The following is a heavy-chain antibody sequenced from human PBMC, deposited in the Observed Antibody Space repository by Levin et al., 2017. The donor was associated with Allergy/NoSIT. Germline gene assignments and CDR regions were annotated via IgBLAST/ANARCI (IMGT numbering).Heavy chain of an antibody. CDR2: IEGITSTSI. V-gene: IGHV3-48*01. J-gene: IGHJ3*01. CDR3: ARTCCTSSSCSLGRGHAFDV. D-gene: IGHD2-2*01. Sequence: GESLKISCAASGFTFSTYSFNWVRQAPGKGLEWLSYIEGITSTSIYYADSVRGRFTISRDNAKNSLNLQMNSLRAEDTAVYYCARTCCTSSSCSLGRGHAFDVWGQGTLVTVSS. CDR1: GFTFSTYS.